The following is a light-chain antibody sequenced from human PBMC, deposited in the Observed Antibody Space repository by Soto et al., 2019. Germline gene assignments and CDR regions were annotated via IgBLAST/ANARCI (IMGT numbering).Light chain of an antibody. CDR2: GAS. Sequence: EIVMTQSPATLSVSPGERATLSCRASQSVSSNLAWYQQKPGQAPRLLIYGASTSATGIPARFSGSGSGTEFTLTISSLQSEDFAVYYCQQYNNWGTFGQGTKVEI. J-gene: IGKJ1*01. CDR1: QSVSSN. V-gene: IGKV3-15*01. CDR3: QQYNNWGT.